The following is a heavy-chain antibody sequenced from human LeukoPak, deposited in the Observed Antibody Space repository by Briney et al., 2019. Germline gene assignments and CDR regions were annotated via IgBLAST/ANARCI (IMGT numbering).Heavy chain of an antibody. CDR1: GYTLTELS. V-gene: IGHV1-24*01. Sequence: GASVKVSCKVSGYTLTELSMHWVRQAPGKGLEWMGGFDPEDGETIYAQKFQGRVTMTEDTSTDTAYMELSSLRSDDTAVYFCARKYDILTGYDNWFDPWGQGTLVTVSS. CDR2: FDPEDGET. D-gene: IGHD3-9*01. J-gene: IGHJ5*02. CDR3: ARKYDILTGYDNWFDP.